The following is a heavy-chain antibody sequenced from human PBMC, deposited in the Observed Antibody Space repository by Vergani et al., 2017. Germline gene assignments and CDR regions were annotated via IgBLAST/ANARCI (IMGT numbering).Heavy chain of an antibody. V-gene: IGHV3-33*01. D-gene: IGHD1-14*01. CDR1: GFTFNQYG. CDR3: ARDMRLLYNRFDP. CDR2: TWYDGNNK. J-gene: IGHJ5*02. Sequence: QVQLVESGGGVVQPGRSLRLSCAASGFTFNQYGMHWVRQAPGKGLEWVAVTWYDGNNKQYADSVKGRFTISRDNSKSTMYLQMNSLGDEDTGVDYCARDMRLLYNRFDPWGQGTLVTVSS.